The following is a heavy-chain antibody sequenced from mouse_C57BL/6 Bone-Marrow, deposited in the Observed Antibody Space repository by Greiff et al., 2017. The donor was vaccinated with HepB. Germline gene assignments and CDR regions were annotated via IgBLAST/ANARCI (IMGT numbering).Heavy chain of an antibody. Sequence: EVQVVESGGGLVQSGRSLRLSCATSGFTFSDFYMEWVRQAPGKGLEWIAASRNKANDYTTEYSASVKGRFIVSRDTSQSILYLQMNALRAEDTAIYYCARDVYGGYSWFAYWGQGTLVTVSA. CDR3: ARDVYGGYSWFAY. CDR2: SRNKANDYTT. CDR1: GFTFSDFY. V-gene: IGHV7-1*01. D-gene: IGHD2-3*01. J-gene: IGHJ3*01.